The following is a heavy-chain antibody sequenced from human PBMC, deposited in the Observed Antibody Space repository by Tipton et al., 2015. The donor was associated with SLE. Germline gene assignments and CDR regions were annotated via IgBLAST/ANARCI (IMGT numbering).Heavy chain of an antibody. V-gene: IGHV4-59*08. CDR2: FHHSGST. J-gene: IGHJ4*02. CDR1: GGSINSYY. CDR3: ARHMITGGEFDY. Sequence: TLSLTCTVSGGSINSYYWNWIRQSPGKGLEWIGYFHHSGSTNYNPSLQSRVTISRDPSKNQFSLNLSSVTAADTAVYYCARHMITGGEFDYWGQGTLVTVSS. D-gene: IGHD3-16*01.